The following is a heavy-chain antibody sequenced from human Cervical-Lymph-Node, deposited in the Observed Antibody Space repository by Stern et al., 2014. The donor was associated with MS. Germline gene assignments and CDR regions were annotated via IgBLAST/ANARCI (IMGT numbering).Heavy chain of an antibody. V-gene: IGHV4-34*01. CDR1: GGSLSDNY. CDR2: INESGST. Sequence: QVQLQQWGAGPLKPSETLSLTCTVSGGSLSDNYWAWIRQPPGKNLEWIAEINESGSTNYSPSLRSRVTILVDPARNDFSRRLRSVTAADTAVYFCARAGSGRSQHSWFNPWGQGTRVIVSA. CDR3: ARAGSGRSQHSWFNP. D-gene: IGHD2-2*01. J-gene: IGHJ5*02.